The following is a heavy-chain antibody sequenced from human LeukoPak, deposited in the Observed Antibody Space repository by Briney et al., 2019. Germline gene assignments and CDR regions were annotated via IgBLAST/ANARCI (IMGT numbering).Heavy chain of an antibody. D-gene: IGHD2-15*01. J-gene: IGHJ3*02. CDR3: ARDVILEDIVVVVAPRRAFDI. CDR1: GFTFSSYS. Sequence: GGSLRLSCAASGFTFSSYSMNWVRQAPGKGLEWVSSISSSSSYIYYADSVKGRFTISRDNAKNSLYLQMNSLRAEDTAVYYCARDVILEDIVVVVAPRRAFDIWGQGTMVTVSS. CDR2: ISSSSSYI. V-gene: IGHV3-21*01.